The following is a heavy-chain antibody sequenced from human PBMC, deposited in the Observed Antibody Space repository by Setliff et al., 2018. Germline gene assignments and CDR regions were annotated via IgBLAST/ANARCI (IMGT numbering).Heavy chain of an antibody. V-gene: IGHV5-51*01. CDR3: ARALYPSSFIGHNWFDP. Sequence: GESLKISCKASGYRFTNYWIVWVRQMPGKGLEWMGMIYPDDSDTKYHPSFQGQVTISADKSISTAYLQWSSLKASDTAMYYCARALYPSSFIGHNWFDPWGQGTLVTVSS. J-gene: IGHJ5*02. CDR1: GYRFTNYW. D-gene: IGHD2-2*01. CDR2: IYPDDSDT.